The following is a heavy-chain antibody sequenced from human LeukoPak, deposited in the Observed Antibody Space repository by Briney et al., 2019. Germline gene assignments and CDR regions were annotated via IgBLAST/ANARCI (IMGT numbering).Heavy chain of an antibody. Sequence: ASVKVSCKASGYTFTNYYIHWVRQAPGQGLEWMGLINPSGSSTSYAQRFQGRVTMTRDTSTSTAYMELRSLRSDDTAVYYCARVSDSGYGDYVRAFDIWGQGTMVTASS. V-gene: IGHV1-46*01. CDR3: ARVSDSGYGDYVRAFDI. CDR1: GYTFTNYY. D-gene: IGHD4-17*01. J-gene: IGHJ3*02. CDR2: INPSGSST.